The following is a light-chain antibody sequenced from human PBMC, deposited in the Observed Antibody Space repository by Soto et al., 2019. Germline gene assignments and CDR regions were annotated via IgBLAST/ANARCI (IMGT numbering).Light chain of an antibody. V-gene: IGKV3-20*01. Sequence: EIVLTQSPGTLSLSPGERATLSCRTRQSVRSSHLAWFQQKRGQAPRLLIYGASSRATGIPDRFSGSGSGTDFTLTISRLEPEDFAVYHCQQYSSSPLTFGGGTKVEIK. CDR2: GAS. CDR3: QQYSSSPLT. CDR1: QSVRSSH. J-gene: IGKJ4*01.